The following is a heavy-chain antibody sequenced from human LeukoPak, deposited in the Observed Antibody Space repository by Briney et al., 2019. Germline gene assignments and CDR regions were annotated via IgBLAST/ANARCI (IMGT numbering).Heavy chain of an antibody. D-gene: IGHD4-23*01. Sequence: SETLSLTCTVSGGSISSSSYYWSWIRQPPGKGLEWIGYIYYSGSTNYNPSLKSRVTISVDTSKNQFSLKLSSVTAADTAVYYCARVYGGNSLRGYYYMDVWGKGTTVTVSS. J-gene: IGHJ6*03. V-gene: IGHV4-61*01. CDR2: IYYSGST. CDR3: ARVYGGNSLRGYYYMDV. CDR1: GGSISSSSYY.